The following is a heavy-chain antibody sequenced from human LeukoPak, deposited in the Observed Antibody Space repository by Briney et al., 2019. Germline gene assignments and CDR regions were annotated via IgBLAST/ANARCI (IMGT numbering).Heavy chain of an antibody. V-gene: IGHV4-39*01. CDR2: IYYSGST. Sequence: PSETLSLTCTVSGGSISSSSYYWGWIRQPPGKGLEWIGSIYYSGSTYYNPSLKSRVTISVDTSKNQFSLKLSSVTAADTAVYYCARRPPIDSSGYYYFDYWGQGTLVTVSS. J-gene: IGHJ4*02. CDR3: ARRPPIDSSGYYYFDY. D-gene: IGHD3-22*01. CDR1: GGSISSSSYY.